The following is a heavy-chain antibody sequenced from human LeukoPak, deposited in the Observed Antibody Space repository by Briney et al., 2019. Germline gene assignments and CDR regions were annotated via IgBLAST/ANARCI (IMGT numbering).Heavy chain of an antibody. Sequence: ASVKVSFKASGYTFTSYYMHWVRQAPGQGLEWMGIINPSGGSTRYAHKFQGRVTMTRDTSKSTVYMGLSSLRSEDTGVYYCARDIYSSSWYKDYFDYWGQGTLVTVSS. D-gene: IGHD6-13*01. V-gene: IGHV1-46*01. J-gene: IGHJ4*02. CDR1: GYTFTSYY. CDR3: ARDIYSSSWYKDYFDY. CDR2: INPSGGST.